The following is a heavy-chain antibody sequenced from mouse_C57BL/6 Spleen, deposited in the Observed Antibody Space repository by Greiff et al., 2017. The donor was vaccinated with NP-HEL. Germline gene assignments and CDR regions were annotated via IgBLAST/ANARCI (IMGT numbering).Heavy chain of an antibody. CDR2: ISSGGSYT. Sequence: SGGDLVKPGGSLKLSCAASGFTFSSYGMSWVRQTPDKRLEWVATISSGGSYTYYPDSVKGRFTISRDNAKNTLYLQMSSLKSEDTAMYYCARLLITYYFDYWGQGTTLTVSS. V-gene: IGHV5-6*01. D-gene: IGHD1-1*01. CDR3: ARLLITYYFDY. J-gene: IGHJ2*01. CDR1: GFTFSSYG.